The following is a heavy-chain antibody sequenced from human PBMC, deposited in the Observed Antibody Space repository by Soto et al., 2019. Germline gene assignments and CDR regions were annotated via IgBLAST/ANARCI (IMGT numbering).Heavy chain of an antibody. CDR1: GFTFSSYG. CDR3: AREGTGVVGDSGY. J-gene: IGHJ4*02. V-gene: IGHV3-33*01. D-gene: IGHD3-10*01. CDR2: IWYDGSNK. Sequence: GGSLRLSCAASGFTFSSYGMHWVRQAPGKGLEWVAVIWYDGSNKYYADSVKGRFTISRDNSKNTLYLQMNSLRAEDTAVYYCAREGTGVVGDSGYWGQGTLVTVSS.